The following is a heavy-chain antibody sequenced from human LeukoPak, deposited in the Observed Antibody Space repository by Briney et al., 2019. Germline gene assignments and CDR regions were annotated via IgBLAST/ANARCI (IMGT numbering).Heavy chain of an antibody. CDR3: ARGGNYYGSGSYYNGIDWYFDL. J-gene: IGHJ2*01. CDR1: GFTLSSYW. V-gene: IGHV3-74*01. CDR2: INSDESST. D-gene: IGHD3-10*01. Sequence: GGSLRLSCAAFGFTLSSYWMHWVRQAPGKGLVWVSRINSDESSTSYADSVKGRFTISRDNAKNTLYLQMNSLRAEDTAVYYCARGGNYYGSGSYYNGIDWYFDLWGRGTLVTVSS.